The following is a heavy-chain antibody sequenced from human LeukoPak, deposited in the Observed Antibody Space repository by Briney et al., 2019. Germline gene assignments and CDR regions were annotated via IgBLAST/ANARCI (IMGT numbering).Heavy chain of an antibody. J-gene: IGHJ6*02. CDR2: IWYDGSNK. CDR1: GFTFSSYG. Sequence: PGESLRLSCAASGFTFSSYGMHWVRQAPGKGLEWVAVIWYDGSNKYYADSVKGRFTISRDNSKNTLYLQMNSLRAEDTAVYYCARETYYYGSGSYYQYYYYGMDVWGQGTTVTVSS. V-gene: IGHV3-33*01. D-gene: IGHD3-10*01. CDR3: ARETYYYGSGSYYQYYYYGMDV.